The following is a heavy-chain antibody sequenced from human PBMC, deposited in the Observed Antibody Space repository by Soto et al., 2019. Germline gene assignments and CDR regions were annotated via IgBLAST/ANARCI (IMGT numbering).Heavy chain of an antibody. Sequence: ASVKVSCKASGYTFTTYAISWVRQAPGQGLEWLGWISTYIGITNYSQKLQGRVTMTTDTSTSTAYMELRSLRSDDTALYYCARDQDIVVVPAGQGAFDIWGQGTMVTVSS. J-gene: IGHJ3*02. CDR2: ISTYIGIT. V-gene: IGHV1-18*01. CDR3: ARDQDIVVVPAGQGAFDI. CDR1: GYTFTTYA. D-gene: IGHD2-2*01.